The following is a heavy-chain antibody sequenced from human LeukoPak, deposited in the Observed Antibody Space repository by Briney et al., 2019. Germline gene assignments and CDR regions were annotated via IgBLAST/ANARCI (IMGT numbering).Heavy chain of an antibody. CDR3: ARYGDSSGYNTFDY. J-gene: IGHJ4*02. V-gene: IGHV3-11*01. CDR2: ITSSGDDM. CDR1: GFIFSDYY. D-gene: IGHD3-22*01. Sequence: PGGSLRLSCAASGFIFSDYYMSWIRQAPGKGLEWVSYITSSGDDMFYADSVKGRFTISRDNAENPLYLHLNSLRVEDMAVYYCARYGDSSGYNTFDYWGQGTLVTVSS.